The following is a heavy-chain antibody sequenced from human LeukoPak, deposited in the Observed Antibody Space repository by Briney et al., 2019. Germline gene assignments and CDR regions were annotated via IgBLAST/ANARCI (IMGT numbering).Heavy chain of an antibody. CDR1: GGSFSGYY. CDR3: ARANIHCSSTSCYQGDDY. D-gene: IGHD2-2*01. Sequence: SETLSLTCAVYGGSFSGYYWSWIRQPPGKGLEWIGEINHSGSTNYNPSLKSRVTISVDTSKSQFSLKLSSVTAADTAVYYCARANIHCSSTSCYQGDDYWGQGTLVTVSS. CDR2: INHSGST. V-gene: IGHV4-34*01. J-gene: IGHJ4*02.